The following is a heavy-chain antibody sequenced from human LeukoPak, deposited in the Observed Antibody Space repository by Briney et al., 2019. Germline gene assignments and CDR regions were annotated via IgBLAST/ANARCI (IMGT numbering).Heavy chain of an antibody. Sequence: PSETLSLTCTVSGGYINTFYWTWLRQPPGKGLEWIGYISYSGTTNYNPSLKSRVIISVDTSKNQFSLKLSSVTAADTAVYYCARENMITFGGVIVGDAFDIWGQGTMVTVSS. CDR3: ARENMITFGGVIVGDAFDI. CDR1: GGYINTFY. V-gene: IGHV4-59*12. D-gene: IGHD3-16*02. CDR2: ISYSGTT. J-gene: IGHJ3*02.